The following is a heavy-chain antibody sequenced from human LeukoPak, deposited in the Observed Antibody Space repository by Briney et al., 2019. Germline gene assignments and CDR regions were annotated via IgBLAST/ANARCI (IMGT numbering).Heavy chain of an antibody. CDR2: ISGSGGST. J-gene: IGHJ4*02. CDR1: GFTFSSYA. V-gene: IGHV3-23*01. D-gene: IGHD6-13*01. Sequence: GGSLRLSCAASGFTFSSYAMSWVRQAPGKGLEWVSAISGSGGSTYYADSVKGRFTISRDNSKNTLYLQMNSLRAEDTAVYYCATPRFGIAAAGLTYYFDYWGQGTLVTVSS. CDR3: ATPRFGIAAAGLTYYFDY.